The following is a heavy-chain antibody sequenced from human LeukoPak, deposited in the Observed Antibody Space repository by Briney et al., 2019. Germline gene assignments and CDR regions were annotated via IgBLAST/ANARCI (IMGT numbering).Heavy chain of an antibody. CDR3: ARDPAIVGATKDAFDI. CDR1: GFTFSSYW. D-gene: IGHD1-26*01. J-gene: IGHJ3*02. Sequence: GGSLRLSCAASGFTFSSYWMHWVRQAPGKGLVWVSRIKSDGSSTSYADSVKGRFTISRDNAKNTLYLQMNSLRAEDTAVYYCARDPAIVGATKDAFDIWGQGTMVTVSS. V-gene: IGHV3-74*01. CDR2: IKSDGSST.